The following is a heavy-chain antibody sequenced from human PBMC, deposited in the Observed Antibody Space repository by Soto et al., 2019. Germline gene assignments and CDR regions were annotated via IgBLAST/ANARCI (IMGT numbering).Heavy chain of an antibody. D-gene: IGHD7-27*01. CDR2: IGSAGDT. Sequence: EVQLVESGGGLVQPGGSLRLSCAASGFTFSSYAVHWVRQPTGKGLEWVSVIGSAGDTYYPGSVKGRFTISRENAKNSLYIQMNSLRAEDTAVYYCARGYLGSFDYRGQGTLVTVSS. CDR1: GFTFSSYA. V-gene: IGHV3-13*01. CDR3: ARGYLGSFDY. J-gene: IGHJ4*02.